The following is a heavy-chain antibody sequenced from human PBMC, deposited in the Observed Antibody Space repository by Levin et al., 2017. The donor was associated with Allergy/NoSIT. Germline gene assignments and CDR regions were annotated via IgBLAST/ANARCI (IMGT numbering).Heavy chain of an antibody. CDR2: MNPNSGNT. Sequence: ASVKVSCKASGYTFTGYYMHWVRQAPGQGLEWMGWMNPNSGNTGYAQKFQGRVTMTRNTSISTAYMELSSLRSEDTAVYYCASRGSYYYYGMDVWGQGTTVTVSS. D-gene: IGHD1-26*01. CDR3: ASRGSYYYYGMDV. V-gene: IGHV1-8*02. CDR1: GYTFTGYY. J-gene: IGHJ6*02.